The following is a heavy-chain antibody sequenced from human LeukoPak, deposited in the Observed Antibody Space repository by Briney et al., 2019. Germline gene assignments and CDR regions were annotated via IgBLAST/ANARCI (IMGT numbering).Heavy chain of an antibody. CDR1: GFTVSSNY. D-gene: IGHD2/OR15-2a*01. V-gene: IGHV3-30*18. J-gene: IGHJ3*02. CDR3: AKEGSTYDAFDI. CDR2: ISYDGSNK. Sequence: GGSLRLSCAASGFTVSSNYMSWVRQAPGKGLEWVAVISYDGSNKYYADSVKGRFTISRDNSKNTLYLQMNSLRAEDTAVYYCAKEGSTYDAFDIWGQGTMVTVSS.